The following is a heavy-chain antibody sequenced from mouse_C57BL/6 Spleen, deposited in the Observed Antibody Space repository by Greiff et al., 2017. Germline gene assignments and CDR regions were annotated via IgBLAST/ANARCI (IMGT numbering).Heavy chain of an antibody. J-gene: IGHJ4*01. V-gene: IGHV1-53*01. Sequence: QVQLQQPGTELVKPGASVKLSCKASGYTFTSYWMHWVKQRPGQGLEWIGNINPSNGGTNYNEKFKSKATLAVDKSSSSAYMQLSSLTSEYSAVYYCARGVYYDYDRAMDYWGQGTSVTVSS. CDR1: GYTFTSYW. CDR2: INPSNGGT. D-gene: IGHD2-4*01. CDR3: ARGVYYDYDRAMDY.